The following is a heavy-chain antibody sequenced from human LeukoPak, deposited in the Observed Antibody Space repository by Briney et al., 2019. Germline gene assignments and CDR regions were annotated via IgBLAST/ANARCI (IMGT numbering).Heavy chain of an antibody. V-gene: IGHV1-2*02. J-gene: IGHJ6*02. CDR2: INPNSGGT. CDR3: ASSGHLGMTGYYYYGMDV. Sequence: ASVKVSCKASGYTFTGYYMHWVRQAPGQGLEWMGWINPNSGGTNYAQKFQGRVTMTRDTSISTAYMELSRLRSDDTAVYYCASSGHLGMTGYYYYGMDVWGQGTTVTVSS. D-gene: IGHD3-9*01. CDR1: GYTFTGYY.